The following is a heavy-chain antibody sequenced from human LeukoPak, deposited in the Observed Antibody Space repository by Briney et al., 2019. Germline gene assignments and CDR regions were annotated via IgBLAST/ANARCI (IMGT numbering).Heavy chain of an antibody. Sequence: ASVKVSCKASGYTFTSYYMHWVRQAPGQGLEWMGIINPSGGSTSYAQKFQGRVTMTRDTSTSTVYMELSSLRSEDTAVYYCARSGDYYDSSGYSLYYFDYWGQGTLVTASS. CDR3: ARSGDYYDSSGYSLYYFDY. D-gene: IGHD3-22*01. J-gene: IGHJ4*02. V-gene: IGHV1-46*01. CDR1: GYTFTSYY. CDR2: INPSGGST.